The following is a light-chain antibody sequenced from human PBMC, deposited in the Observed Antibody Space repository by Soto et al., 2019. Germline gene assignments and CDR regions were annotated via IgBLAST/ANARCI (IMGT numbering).Light chain of an antibody. J-gene: IGLJ3*02. CDR1: NSDIGGFDS. CDR3: QTFDSSLTISWV. Sequence: QSALTQPASVSGSPGQSITISCTGTNSDIGGFDSVSWFQQHPGEAPKLMIYDVTNRPSGISNRSSGSKFDNTASLTISGLQAEDEADYYCQTFDSSLTISWVFGGGTKLTVL. V-gene: IGLV2-14*03. CDR2: DVT.